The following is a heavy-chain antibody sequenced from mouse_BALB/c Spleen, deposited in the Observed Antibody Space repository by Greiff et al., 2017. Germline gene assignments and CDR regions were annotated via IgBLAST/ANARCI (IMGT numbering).Heavy chain of an antibody. CDR1: GFTFSDYG. CDR3: ARTTTVSFDY. V-gene: IGHV5-15*02. J-gene: IGHJ2*01. D-gene: IGHD1-1*01. CDR2: ISNLAYSI. Sequence: EVMLVESGGGLVQPGGSRKLSCAASGFTFSDYGMAWVRQAPGKGPEWVAFISNLAYSIYYADTVTGRFTISRENAKNTLYLEMSSLRSEDTAMYYCARTTTVSFDYWGQGTTLTVSS.